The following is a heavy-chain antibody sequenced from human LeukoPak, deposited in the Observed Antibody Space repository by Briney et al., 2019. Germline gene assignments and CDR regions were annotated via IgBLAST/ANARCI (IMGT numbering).Heavy chain of an antibody. CDR3: ARDFSALAPRYANWFDP. CDR1: GFTFSDYY. D-gene: IGHD1-1*01. J-gene: IGHJ5*02. Sequence: GGSLRLSCAASGFTFSDYYMGWIRQAPGKGLEWVSYISSSGSTIYYADSVKGRFTISRDNAKNSLYLQMNSLRAEDTAVYYCARDFSALAPRYANWFDPWGQGTLVTVSS. CDR2: ISSSGSTI. V-gene: IGHV3-11*01.